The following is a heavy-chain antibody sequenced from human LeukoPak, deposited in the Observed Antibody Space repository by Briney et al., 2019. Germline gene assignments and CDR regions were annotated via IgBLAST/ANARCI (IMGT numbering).Heavy chain of an antibody. V-gene: IGHV3-23*01. J-gene: IGHJ4*02. D-gene: IGHD3-22*01. CDR3: AKDRVSVYYYDSSGYYYFDY. CDR2: ISGSGGST. Sequence: PGGSLRLSCAASGFTFSSYAMSWVRQAPGKGLEWVSAISGSGGSTYYADSVKGRFTISRDNSKNTLYLQMNSLRAEDTALYYCAKDRVSVYYYDSSGYYYFDYWGQRTLVTVSS. CDR1: GFTFSSYA.